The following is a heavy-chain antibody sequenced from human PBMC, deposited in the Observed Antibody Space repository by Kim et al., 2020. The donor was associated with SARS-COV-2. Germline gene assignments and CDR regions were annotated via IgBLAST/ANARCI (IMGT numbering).Heavy chain of an antibody. CDR3: AREDTGIGTNWFDP. J-gene: IGHJ5*02. V-gene: IGHV1-46*01. D-gene: IGHD6-13*01. Sequence: AQTFQGRVTMTRDTSTSTVSMELSSLGSEDTAVYYCAREDTGIGTNWFDPWGQGTLVTVSS.